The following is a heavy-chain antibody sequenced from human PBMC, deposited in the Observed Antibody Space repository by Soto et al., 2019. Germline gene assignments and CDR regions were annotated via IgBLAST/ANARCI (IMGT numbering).Heavy chain of an antibody. J-gene: IGHJ5*02. D-gene: IGHD3-9*01. CDR1: GFSLSTSGVG. Sequence: QITLKESGPTLVKPTQTLTLTCTFSGFSLSTSGVGVGWIRQPPGKALEWLALIYWDDDKRYSPSLKSRLTNTKDTSKNRVVLTMTNMDPVDTATYYCAPLLRYFDWSPGEGWFDPWGQGTLVTVSS. CDR2: IYWDDDK. V-gene: IGHV2-5*02. CDR3: APLLRYFDWSPGEGWFDP.